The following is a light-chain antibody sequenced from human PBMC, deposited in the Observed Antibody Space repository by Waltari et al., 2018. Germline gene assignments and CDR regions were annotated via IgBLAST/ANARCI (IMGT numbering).Light chain of an antibody. V-gene: IGLV2-14*01. CDR3: SSYTSSSTRV. Sequence: QSALTQPASVSGSPGQSITIPCTGTNSAVGGYNYVPWYQQHPGKAPKLMIYEVSNRPSGVSNRFSGSKSGNTASLTISGLQAEDEADYYCSSYTSSSTRVFGTGTKVTVL. J-gene: IGLJ1*01. CDR1: NSAVGGYNY. CDR2: EVS.